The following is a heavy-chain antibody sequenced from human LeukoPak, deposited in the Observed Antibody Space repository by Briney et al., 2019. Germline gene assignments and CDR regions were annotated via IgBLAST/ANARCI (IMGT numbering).Heavy chain of an antibody. J-gene: IGHJ5*02. CDR1: GFTFSNSG. CDR3: ARAPGVRFGEFFDP. D-gene: IGHD3-10*01. Sequence: PGGSLRLSCAASGFTFSNSGMHWVRQAPGKGLEWVAFIRYDGSIKYYADSVKGRFTISRDNSKNTLYLQMNSLRAEDTTVYYCARAPGVRFGEFFDPWGQGTLVTVSS. CDR2: IRYDGSIK. V-gene: IGHV3-30*02.